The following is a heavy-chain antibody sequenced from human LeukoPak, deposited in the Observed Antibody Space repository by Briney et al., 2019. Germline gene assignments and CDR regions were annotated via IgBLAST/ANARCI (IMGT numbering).Heavy chain of an antibody. CDR2: ISAYNGNT. CDR3: ARGEQAVAGSLSHYYYYGMDV. D-gene: IGHD6-19*01. J-gene: IGHJ6*02. V-gene: IGHV1-18*01. CDR1: GYTFTSYG. Sequence: ASVKVSCKASGYTFTSYGISWVRQAPGQGLEWMGWISAYNGNTNYAQKLQGRVTMTTDTSTSTAYMELRSLRSDDTAVYYCARGEQAVAGSLSHYYYYGMDVWGQGTTVTVSS.